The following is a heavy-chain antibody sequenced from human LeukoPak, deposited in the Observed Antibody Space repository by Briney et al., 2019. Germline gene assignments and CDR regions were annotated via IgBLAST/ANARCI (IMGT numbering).Heavy chain of an antibody. D-gene: IGHD1-26*01. CDR1: GFTFSPYA. V-gene: IGHV3-30*04. CDR3: TRNTGSHVGPGDS. Sequence: PGMSLRLSCAASGFTFSPYAMHWVRLAPGKGLEWVAVIRSDATTTQYADSVKGRFTISRDNSQNTVSLQTDSLRPEDTAVYYCTRNTGSHVGPGDSWGQGTLVTVSS. CDR2: IRSDATTT. J-gene: IGHJ4*02.